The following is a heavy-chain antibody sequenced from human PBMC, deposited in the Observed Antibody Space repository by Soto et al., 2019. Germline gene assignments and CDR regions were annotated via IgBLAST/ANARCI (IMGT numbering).Heavy chain of an antibody. CDR3: ARVGPWVPYYYDSSPYTFENWLDT. Sequence: PSETLSLTCAVSGYSISSGYYWGLLRQPPGKGLEWIGSIYHGRSTYYTPSLNSRVTLSIDMTNNHVSLILNAVTAADTAGYYCARVGPWVPYYYDSSPYTFENWLDTWGQGTLVTVSS. D-gene: IGHD3-22*01. CDR2: IYHGRST. V-gene: IGHV4-38-2*01. J-gene: IGHJ5*02. CDR1: GYSISSGYY.